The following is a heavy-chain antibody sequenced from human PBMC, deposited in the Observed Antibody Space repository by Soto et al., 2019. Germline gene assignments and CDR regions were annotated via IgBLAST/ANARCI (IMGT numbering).Heavy chain of an antibody. CDR2: IIPIFGTA. CDR1: GGTFSSYA. D-gene: IGHD2-21*02. CDR3: ARVAGPYCGGDCYSGDYFAY. J-gene: IGHJ4*02. Sequence: QVQLVQSGAEVKKPGSSVKVSCKASGGTFSSYAISWVRQAPGQGLEWMGGIIPIFGTANYAQKFQGRVTSTADESTSTAYMERSSLRSEDTAVYYCARVAGPYCGGDCYSGDYFAYWGQGTLVTVSS. V-gene: IGHV1-69*12.